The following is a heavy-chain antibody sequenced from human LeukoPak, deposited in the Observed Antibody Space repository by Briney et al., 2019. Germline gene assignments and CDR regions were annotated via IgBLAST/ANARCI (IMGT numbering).Heavy chain of an antibody. D-gene: IGHD4-17*01. J-gene: IGHJ5*02. CDR1: GYTFTGYY. V-gene: IGHV1-2*02. Sequence: GASVKVSCKASGYTFTGYYMHWVRQAPGQGLEWMGWINPNSGGTNYAQKFQGRVTMTRDTSISTAYMELSRLRSDDTAVYYCARARLLTTVTTPGKNWFDPWGQGTLVTVSS. CDR3: ARARLLTTVTTPGKNWFDP. CDR2: INPNSGGT.